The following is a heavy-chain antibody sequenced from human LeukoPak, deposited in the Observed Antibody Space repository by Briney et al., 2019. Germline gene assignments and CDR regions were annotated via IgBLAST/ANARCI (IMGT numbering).Heavy chain of an antibody. CDR1: GGSFSGYY. CDR2: INHSGST. J-gene: IGHJ5*02. V-gene: IGHV4-34*01. D-gene: IGHD3-3*01. CDR3: ARGILEVNWFDP. Sequence: TSETLSLTCAVYGGSFSGYYWSWIRQPPGKGLEWIGEINHSGSTNYNPSLKSRVTISVDTSKNQFSLKLSSVTAADTAVYYCARGILEVNWFDPWGQGTLVTVSS.